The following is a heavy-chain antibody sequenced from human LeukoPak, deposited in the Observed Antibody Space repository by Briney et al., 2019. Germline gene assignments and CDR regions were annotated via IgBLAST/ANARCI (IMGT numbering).Heavy chain of an antibody. Sequence: GGSLRLSCAASGFTFSSYSMNWVRQAPGKGLEWVSSISSSSSYIYYADSVKGRFTISRDNAKNSLYLQMNSLRAEDTAVYYCARDGYYDFWSGYQMNWFDPWGQGTLVTVSS. CDR2: ISSSSSYI. D-gene: IGHD3-3*01. J-gene: IGHJ5*02. CDR3: ARDGYYDFWSGYQMNWFDP. V-gene: IGHV3-21*01. CDR1: GFTFSSYS.